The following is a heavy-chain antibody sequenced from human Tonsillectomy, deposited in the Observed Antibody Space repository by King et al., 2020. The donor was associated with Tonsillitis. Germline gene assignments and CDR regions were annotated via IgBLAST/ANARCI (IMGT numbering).Heavy chain of an antibody. V-gene: IGHV3-30*01. CDR3: ARDLCSSTSCYPFADY. J-gene: IGHJ4*02. CDR2: ISYDGSNK. CDR1: GFTFSSYT. D-gene: IGHD2-2*01. Sequence: VQLVESGGGVVQPGRSQRLSCAASGFTFSSYTMHWFRQAPGKGLEWVAVISYDGSNKQYADSVKGRFTISRDNSKNTLYLQMNSLRAEETAVYYCARDLCSSTSCYPFADYWGQGTLVTVSS.